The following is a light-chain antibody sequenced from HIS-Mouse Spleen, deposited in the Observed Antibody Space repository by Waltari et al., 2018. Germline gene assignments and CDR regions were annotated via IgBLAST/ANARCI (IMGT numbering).Light chain of an antibody. J-gene: IGKJ4*01. Sequence: TQSPSSLSASVGARVTITCQASQDISNYLNWYQQKPGKAPKLLIYDASNLETGVPSRFSGSGSGTDFTFTISSLQPEDIATYYCQQYDNLPFGGGTKVEIK. V-gene: IGKV1-33*01. CDR3: QQYDNLP. CDR1: QDISNY. CDR2: DAS.